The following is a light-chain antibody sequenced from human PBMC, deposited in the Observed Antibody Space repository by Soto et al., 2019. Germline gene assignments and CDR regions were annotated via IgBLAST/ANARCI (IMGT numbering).Light chain of an antibody. CDR1: QNLGDGR. V-gene: IGKV3-20*01. J-gene: IGKJ1*01. CDR2: RAS. Sequence: VLTQSPGTLSLSPGASATFSCRDNQNLGDGRLAWYQQKPGQPPTLLIDRASIRATGISDRFSGSGSGTDFTLTISRLEPEDFAVYYCQHYGASPWTFGQGTKV. CDR3: QHYGASPWT.